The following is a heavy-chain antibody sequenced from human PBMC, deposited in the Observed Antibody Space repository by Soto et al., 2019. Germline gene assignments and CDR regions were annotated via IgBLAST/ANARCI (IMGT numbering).Heavy chain of an antibody. CDR3: ARGGVTTKVDF. J-gene: IGHJ4*02. CDR1: GDSISSGGYR. Sequence: QVQLQESGPGLVKPSQTLSLTCTVSGDSISSGGYRWSWIRQHPGEGLEWIGFMYNSGSTSYNPSLKSRATISVDTSTNQFSLNLRSVTAADTAVSSCARGGVTTKVDFWGQGTLVTVSS. V-gene: IGHV4-31*03. CDR2: MYNSGST. D-gene: IGHD4-17*01.